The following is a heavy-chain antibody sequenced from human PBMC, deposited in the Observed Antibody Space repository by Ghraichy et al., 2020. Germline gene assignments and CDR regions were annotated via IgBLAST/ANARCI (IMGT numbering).Heavy chain of an antibody. D-gene: IGHD3-3*01. CDR3: VRGFQHVMRSGRFVFDF. V-gene: IGHV3-21*04. Sequence: GGSLRLSCAASGFTFTTYSMNWVRQTPGKGLEWVSSIDSSLSQIYYGESVKGRFTVSRDNAENSQSLQMNSLRADDTAVDYCVRGFQHVMRSGRFVFDFWCQGALFAVSS. CDR1: GFTFTTYS. CDR2: IDSSLSQI. J-gene: IGHJ4*02.